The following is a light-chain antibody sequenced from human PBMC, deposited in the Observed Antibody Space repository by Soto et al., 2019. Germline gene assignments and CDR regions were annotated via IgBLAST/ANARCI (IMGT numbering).Light chain of an antibody. J-gene: IGKJ2*01. Sequence: IVLTQSPATLSLSPGERATLSCGASQSVSRSYLAWYQQTPGLAPRLLIYDASSRATGIPDRFSGSGSGTDLALAISRLEPEDFAVYYCQQYGSSPYTVGQGTKLEIK. CDR1: QSVSRSY. V-gene: IGKV3D-20*01. CDR2: DAS. CDR3: QQYGSSPYT.